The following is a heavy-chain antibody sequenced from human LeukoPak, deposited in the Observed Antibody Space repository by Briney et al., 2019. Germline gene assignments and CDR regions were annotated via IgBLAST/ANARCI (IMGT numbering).Heavy chain of an antibody. Sequence: SVKVSCKASGGTFTSYGINWVRQAPGLGLEWMGRIIPIVGILNYAQRFQGRVTITADNSTNIAYMELSSLRSEDTAVYYCAKEMIVVVIDLIFDYWGQGTLVTVSS. J-gene: IGHJ4*02. CDR2: IIPIVGIL. V-gene: IGHV1-69*04. CDR3: AKEMIVVVIDLIFDY. D-gene: IGHD3-22*01. CDR1: GGTFTSYG.